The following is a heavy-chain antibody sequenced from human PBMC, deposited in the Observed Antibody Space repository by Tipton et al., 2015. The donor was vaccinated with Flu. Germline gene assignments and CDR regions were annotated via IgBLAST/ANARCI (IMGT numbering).Heavy chain of an antibody. CDR2: IYYSGST. CDR1: GGSISSSRYY. V-gene: IGHV4-39*07. J-gene: IGHJ3*02. D-gene: IGHD1-26*01. Sequence: LRLSCTVSGGSISSSRYYWGWIRQPPGKGLEWIGSIYYSGSTYYNPSLKSRVTISVDTSKNQFSLKLSSGTAADTAVYYCARDTHLVGARGAFDIWGQGTMVTVSS. CDR3: ARDTHLVGARGAFDI.